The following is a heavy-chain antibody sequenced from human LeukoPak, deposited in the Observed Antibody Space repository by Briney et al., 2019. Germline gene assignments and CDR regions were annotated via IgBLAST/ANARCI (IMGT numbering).Heavy chain of an antibody. J-gene: IGHJ4*02. Sequence: PSETLSLTCTVSGTSITSSYWSWIRQPPGKGLEHIGYIYYTGVTNYSPSLKSRVTMSLDTSKNQFSLRLTSVTAADTAIYYCARTARLPNSWGLGTLVTVSS. CDR1: GTSITSSY. CDR2: IYYTGVT. V-gene: IGHV4-59*01. CDR3: ARTARLPNS. D-gene: IGHD6-25*01.